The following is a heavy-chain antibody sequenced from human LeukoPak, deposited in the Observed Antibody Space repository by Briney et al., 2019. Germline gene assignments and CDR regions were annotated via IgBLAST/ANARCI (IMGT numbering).Heavy chain of an antibody. V-gene: IGHV3-11*03. CDR3: ARNDRGAFDI. J-gene: IGHJ3*02. CDR2: ISSSSSYT. Sequence: PGGSLRLSCAASGFTFSDYYMSWIRQAPGKGLEWVSYISSSSSYTNYADSVKGRFTISRDNSKNTLYLQMSSLRVEDTAVYYCARNDRGAFDIWGQGTMVTVSS. D-gene: IGHD3-22*01. CDR1: GFTFSDYY.